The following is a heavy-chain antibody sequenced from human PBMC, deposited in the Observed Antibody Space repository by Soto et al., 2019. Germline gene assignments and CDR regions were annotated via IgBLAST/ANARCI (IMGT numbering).Heavy chain of an antibody. CDR1: GYTFTGYY. J-gene: IGHJ4*02. V-gene: IGHV1-2*04. D-gene: IGHD3-9*01. CDR2: INPNSGGT. Sequence: ASVKVSCKASGYTFTGYYMHWVRQAPGQGLEWMGWINPNSGGTNYAQKFQGWVTMTRDTSISTAYTELSRLRSDDTAVYYCARGPTYYDILTGYYTKYYFDYWGQGTLVTVSS. CDR3: ARGPTYYDILTGYYTKYYFDY.